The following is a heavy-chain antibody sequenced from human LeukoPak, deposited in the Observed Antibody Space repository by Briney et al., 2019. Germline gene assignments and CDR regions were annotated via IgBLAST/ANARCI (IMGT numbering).Heavy chain of an antibody. Sequence: GGSLRLSCAASGFTFSSYSMNWVRQAPGKGLEWVSSISSSSSYIYYADSVKGRFTISRDNAKNSLYLQMNSLRAEDTAVYYCARGVEYSGYDTGSWGQGTLVTVSS. CDR1: GFTFSSYS. CDR3: ARGVEYSGYDTGS. CDR2: ISSSSSYI. J-gene: IGHJ5*02. V-gene: IGHV3-21*01. D-gene: IGHD5-12*01.